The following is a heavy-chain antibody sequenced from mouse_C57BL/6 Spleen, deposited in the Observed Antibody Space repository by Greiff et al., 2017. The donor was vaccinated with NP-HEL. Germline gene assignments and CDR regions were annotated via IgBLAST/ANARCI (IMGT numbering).Heavy chain of an antibody. V-gene: IGHV5-4*01. CDR1: GFTFSSYA. J-gene: IGHJ1*03. Sequence: EVHLVESGGGLVKPGGSLKLSCAASGFTFSSYAMSWVRQTPEKRLEWVATISDGGSYTYYPDNVKGRFTISRDNAKNNLYLQMSHLKSEDTAMYYCAREEKLGRGVWYFDVWGTGTTVTVSS. D-gene: IGHD4-1*01. CDR3: AREEKLGRGVWYFDV. CDR2: ISDGGSYT.